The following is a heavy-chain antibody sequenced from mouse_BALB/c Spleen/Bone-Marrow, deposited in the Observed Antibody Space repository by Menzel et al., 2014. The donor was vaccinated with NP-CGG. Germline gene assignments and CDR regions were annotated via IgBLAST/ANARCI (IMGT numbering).Heavy chain of an antibody. Sequence: VNLVESGPGLVAPSQSLSITCTVSGFSLTSFGVHWVRQSPGKGLEWLGVIWAGGSTNYYSALMSRLSISKDNSKSQVFLKMNSLQTDDTAMYHCARDRYYYGSPYWYFDVWGAGTTVTVSS. CDR2: IWAGGST. J-gene: IGHJ1*01. CDR1: GFSLTSFG. D-gene: IGHD1-1*01. CDR3: ARDRYYYGSPYWYFDV. V-gene: IGHV2-9*02.